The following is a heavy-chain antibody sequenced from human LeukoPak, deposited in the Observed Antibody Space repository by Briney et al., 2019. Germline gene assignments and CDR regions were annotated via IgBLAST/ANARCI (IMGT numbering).Heavy chain of an antibody. J-gene: IGHJ4*02. Sequence: GGSLRLSCAASGFTFSSYWMHWVRQAPGKGLVRVSRTSRDGSSTSYADSVKGRFTISRDNAKNTLYLQMNSLRPEDAAVYYCANHYSGSSIYYFDYWGQGTLVTVSS. CDR1: GFTFSSYW. V-gene: IGHV3-74*01. CDR3: ANHYSGSSIYYFDY. CDR2: TSRDGSST. D-gene: IGHD1-26*01.